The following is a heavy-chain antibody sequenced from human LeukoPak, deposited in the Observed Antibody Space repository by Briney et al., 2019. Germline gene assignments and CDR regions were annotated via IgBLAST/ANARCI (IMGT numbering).Heavy chain of an antibody. D-gene: IGHD1-14*01. V-gene: IGHV3-74*01. CDR3: ARSNQADDY. CDR2: INPGGSSI. J-gene: IGHJ4*02. CDR1: GFTFSSYW. Sequence: PGRSLRLSCAASGFTFSSYWMCWVRQVPGKGLVWVARINPGGSSITYADSVKGRFTISRDNAKNTLYLQMDSLRAEDTGVYYCARSNQADDYWGQGTLVTVSS.